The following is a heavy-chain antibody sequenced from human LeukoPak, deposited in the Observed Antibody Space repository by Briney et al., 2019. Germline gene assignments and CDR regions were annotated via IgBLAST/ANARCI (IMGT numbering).Heavy chain of an antibody. Sequence: SETLSLTCTVSGGSISSYYWSWIRQPAGKGLEWIGRIYTSGSTNYNPSLKSRVTMSVDTSKNQFSLKLSSVTAADTAVYYCAKAPYYYDSSGYSYWGQGTLVTVSS. CDR3: AKAPYYYDSSGYSY. J-gene: IGHJ4*02. CDR1: GGSISSYY. CDR2: IYTSGST. D-gene: IGHD3-22*01. V-gene: IGHV4-4*07.